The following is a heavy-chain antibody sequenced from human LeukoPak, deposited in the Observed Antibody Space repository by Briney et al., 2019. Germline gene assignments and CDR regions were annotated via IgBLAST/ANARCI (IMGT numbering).Heavy chain of an antibody. CDR2: IWYGGSQT. Sequence: GGSLRLSCAAAGFSFSSYGMHWVRQAPDKGLEWVATIWYGGSQTYSADSVKGRFTISRDNSKNTVYLHMNSLRAEDTAVYYCAKDRRGFSYGYWGFDYWGQGALVTVSS. V-gene: IGHV3-33*06. J-gene: IGHJ4*02. D-gene: IGHD5-18*01. CDR3: AKDRRGFSYGYWGFDY. CDR1: GFSFSSYG.